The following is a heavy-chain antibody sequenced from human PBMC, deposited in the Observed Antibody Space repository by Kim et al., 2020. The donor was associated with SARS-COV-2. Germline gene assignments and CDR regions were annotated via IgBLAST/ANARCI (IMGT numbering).Heavy chain of an antibody. Sequence: SETLSLTCAVYGGSFSGYYWSWIRQPPGKGLEWIGEINHSGSTNYNPSLKSRVTISVDTSKNQFSLKLSSVTAADTAVYYCARASITMVRGVIIRKTRWYFDLWGRGTLVTVSS. D-gene: IGHD3-10*01. CDR1: GGSFSGYY. CDR3: ARASITMVRGVIIRKTRWYFDL. CDR2: INHSGST. V-gene: IGHV4-34*01. J-gene: IGHJ2*01.